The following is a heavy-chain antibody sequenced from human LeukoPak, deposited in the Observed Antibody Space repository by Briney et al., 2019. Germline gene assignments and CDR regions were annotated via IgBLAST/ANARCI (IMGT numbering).Heavy chain of an antibody. CDR1: GGSISSYY. V-gene: IGHV4-4*07. D-gene: IGHD3-3*01. CDR2: IYTSGST. J-gene: IGHJ4*02. CDR3: ARDVWIFGVVNKYYFDY. Sequence: SETLSLTCTVSGGSISSYYWSWIRQPAGKGLEWIGRIYTSGSTNYNPSLKSRVTMSVDTSKNQFSLKLSSVTAADTAVYYCARDVWIFGVVNKYYFDYWGQGNPGHRLL.